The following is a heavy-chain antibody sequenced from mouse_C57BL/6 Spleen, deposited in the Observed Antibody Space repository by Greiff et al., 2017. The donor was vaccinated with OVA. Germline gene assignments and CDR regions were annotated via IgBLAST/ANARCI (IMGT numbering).Heavy chain of an antibody. CDR2: IDPSDSYT. CDR1: GYTFTSYW. V-gene: IGHV1-59*01. CDR3: ARSYYGSSYVGDYFDY. D-gene: IGHD1-1*01. J-gene: IGHJ2*01. Sequence: QVQLQQSGAELVRPGTSVKLSCKASGYTFTSYWMHWVKQRPGQGLEWIGVIDPSDSYTNYNQKFKGKATLTVDTSSSTAYMQLSSLTSEDSAVYYCARSYYGSSYVGDYFDYWGQGTTLTVSS.